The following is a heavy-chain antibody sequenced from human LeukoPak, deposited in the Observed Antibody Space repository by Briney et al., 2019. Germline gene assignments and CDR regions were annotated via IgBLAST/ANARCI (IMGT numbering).Heavy chain of an antibody. D-gene: IGHD6-19*01. CDR2: ISYDGSNK. J-gene: IGHJ1*01. Sequence: GGSLRLSCAASGFTLSSYAMHWVRQAPGKGLEWVAVISYDGSNKWDADSVKGRFTISRDNSKNTLYLQMNSLRAEDTAVYYCARDTYRQWLTQGGYFQHWGQGTWSPSPQ. CDR3: ARDTYRQWLTQGGYFQH. V-gene: IGHV3-30*04. CDR1: GFTLSSYA.